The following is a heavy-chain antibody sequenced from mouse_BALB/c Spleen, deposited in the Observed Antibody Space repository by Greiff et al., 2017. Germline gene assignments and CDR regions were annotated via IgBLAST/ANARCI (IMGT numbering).Heavy chain of an antibody. CDR2: ISYSGST. Sequence: EVKLQESGPGLVKPSQSLSLTCTVTGYSITSDYAWNWIRQFPGNKLEWMGYISYSGSTSYNPSLKSRISITRDTSKNQFFLQLNSVTTEDTATYYCARRDYGNYYYAMDYWGQGTSVTVSS. J-gene: IGHJ4*01. CDR3: ARRDYGNYYYAMDY. V-gene: IGHV3-2*02. D-gene: IGHD2-1*01. CDR1: GYSITSDYA.